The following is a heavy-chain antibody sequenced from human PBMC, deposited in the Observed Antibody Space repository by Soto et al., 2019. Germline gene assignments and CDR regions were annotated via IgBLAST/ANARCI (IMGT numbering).Heavy chain of an antibody. CDR1: GYTFTAYY. CDR2: INPKFGDT. D-gene: IGHD3-10*01. CDR3: AGNMDYYYGPGSGNGHGF. Sequence: QVPLVQSGAEVKEPGDSVRVSCEASGYTFTAYYIHWVRQAPGQGLEWMGWINPKFGDTAYAQDFQGRVSMTRDMSISTVYMELSRLTSDDTAIYYCAGNMDYYYGPGSGNGHGFWGQGTTVTVFS. V-gene: IGHV1-2*02. J-gene: IGHJ6*02.